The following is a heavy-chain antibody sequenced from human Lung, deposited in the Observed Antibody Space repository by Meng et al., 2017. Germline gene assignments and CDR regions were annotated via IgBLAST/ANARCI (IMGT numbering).Heavy chain of an antibody. Sequence: QVQLVQSGAEVKKPGSSWKVACKTSGGSFSTYTSSWVRQAPGQGLEWMGGLIPVLNKAKSAPRFQDRVTFTADETTTTAYMELSSLTFEDTAVYFCARGRGNQPLFDFWGQGTLVTVSS. CDR2: LIPVLNKA. CDR3: ARGRGNQPLFDF. CDR1: GGSFSTYT. J-gene: IGHJ4*02. D-gene: IGHD2/OR15-2a*01. V-gene: IGHV1-69*10.